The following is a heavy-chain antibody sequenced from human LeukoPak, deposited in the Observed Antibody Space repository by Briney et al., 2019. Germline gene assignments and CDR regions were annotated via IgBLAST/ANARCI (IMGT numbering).Heavy chain of an antibody. V-gene: IGHV3-53*01. Sequence: GGSLRLSCVASGFTVRDKYMSWVRQAPGKGLEWVAIIYAGDRTYYTDSVKGRFTLSRDNSKNTLYLQMNSLRAADTAVYYCARAHGTGRSCWFDPWGQGTLVTVSS. CDR1: GFTVRDKY. D-gene: IGHD3-10*01. J-gene: IGHJ5*02. CDR2: IYAGDRT. CDR3: ARAHGTGRSCWFDP.